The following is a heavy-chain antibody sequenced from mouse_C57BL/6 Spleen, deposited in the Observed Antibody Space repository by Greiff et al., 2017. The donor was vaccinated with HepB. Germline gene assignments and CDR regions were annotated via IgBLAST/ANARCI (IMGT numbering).Heavy chain of an antibody. CDR1: GYSITSGYY. V-gene: IGHV3-6*01. D-gene: IGHD1-1*01. J-gene: IGHJ2*01. CDR3: ARDRAYDGSSYAYFDY. CDR2: ISYDGSN. Sequence: EVQLQQSGPGLVKPSQSLSLTCSVTGYSITSGYYWNWIRQFPGNKLEWMGYISYDGSNNYNPSLKNRISITRDTSKNQFFLKLNSVTTEDTATYYCARDRAYDGSSYAYFDYWGQGTTLTVSS.